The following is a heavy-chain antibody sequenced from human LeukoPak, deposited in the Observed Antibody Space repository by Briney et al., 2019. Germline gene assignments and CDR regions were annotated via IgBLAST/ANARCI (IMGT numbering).Heavy chain of an antibody. CDR2: VYPGDSDT. CDR3: ARGQYYFGSGSS. V-gene: IGHV5-51*01. D-gene: IGHD3-10*01. CDR1: GYSFNTYW. Sequence: GESLKISFKGSGYSFNTYWIAWVRQMPGKGLEVMGIVYPGDSDTRYSPSFQGQVTISADKSVSTAYLQWSSLKASDTAIYYCARGQYYFGSGSSWGQGTLVTVSS. J-gene: IGHJ5*02.